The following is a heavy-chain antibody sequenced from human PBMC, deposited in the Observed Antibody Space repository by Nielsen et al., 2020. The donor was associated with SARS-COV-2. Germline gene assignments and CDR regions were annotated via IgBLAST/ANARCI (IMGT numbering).Heavy chain of an antibody. V-gene: IGHV3-48*03. CDR2: ISSSGSTI. CDR3: GRGEVGTTYGPFDY. Sequence: SLKISCAGSGFTFSSYEMNWVRQAPGKGLEWISYISSSGSTIYYADSVKGRFTISRDNAKNSLFLQMNSLRDDDTAVYFCGRGEVGTTYGPFDYWGQGTLVTVSS. J-gene: IGHJ4*02. D-gene: IGHD1/OR15-1a*01. CDR1: GFTFSSYE.